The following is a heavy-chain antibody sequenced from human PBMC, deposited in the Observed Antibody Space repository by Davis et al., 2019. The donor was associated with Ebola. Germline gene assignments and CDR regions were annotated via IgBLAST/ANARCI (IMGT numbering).Heavy chain of an antibody. J-gene: IGHJ3*02. V-gene: IGHV7-4-1*02. CDR2: INTETGNP. D-gene: IGHD3-22*01. CDR3: ARSTMTQDAFDI. CDR1: GGTFSSYT. Sequence: ASVKVSCKASGGTFSSYTISWVRQAPGQGLEWMGWINTETGNPTYAQGFTGRFVLSLDTSVRTANLQISSLKAEDTAVYYCARSTMTQDAFDIWGQGTMVTVSS.